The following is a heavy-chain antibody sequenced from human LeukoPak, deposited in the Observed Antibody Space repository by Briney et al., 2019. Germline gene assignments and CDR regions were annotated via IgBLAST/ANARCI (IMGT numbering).Heavy chain of an antibody. V-gene: IGHV1-2*02. Sequence: RASVKVSCKASGYTFTGYYMHWVRQAPGQGLGWMGWISPNSGGTNYAQNFQGRVTMTRDTSISTAYMELSRLRSDDTAVYYCAREYYDSSGYYSYYFDYWGQGTLVTVSS. CDR1: GYTFTGYY. D-gene: IGHD3-22*01. CDR3: AREYYDSSGYYSYYFDY. J-gene: IGHJ4*02. CDR2: ISPNSGGT.